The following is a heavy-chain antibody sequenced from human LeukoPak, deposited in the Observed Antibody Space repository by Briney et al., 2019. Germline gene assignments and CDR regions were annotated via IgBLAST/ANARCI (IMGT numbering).Heavy chain of an antibody. CDR1: GGSFSGYY. J-gene: IGHJ4*02. CDR3: ARGYSSSWRTIDY. V-gene: IGHV4-34*01. CDR2: INHSGST. D-gene: IGHD6-13*01. Sequence: PSETLSLTCAVYGGSFSGYYWSWIRQPPGEGLEWIGEINHSGSTNYNPSLKSRVTISVDTSKNQFSLKLSSVTAADTAVYYCARGYSSSWRTIDYWGQGTLVTVSS.